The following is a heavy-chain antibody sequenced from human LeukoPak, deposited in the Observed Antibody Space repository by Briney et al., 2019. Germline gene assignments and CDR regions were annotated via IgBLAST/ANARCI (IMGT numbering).Heavy chain of an antibody. D-gene: IGHD3-22*01. CDR2: INLDGSEI. J-gene: IGHJ4*02. Sequence: PGGSLRLSCEASGFLFSNSWMSWVRQAPGKGLEWVANINLDGSEITYVDSLTGRLTISRDNAKDSLYLQMDGLRAEDTAVYFCVRDRGYSTFDSWGQGTLVTVSS. V-gene: IGHV3-7*03. CDR1: GFLFSNSW. CDR3: VRDRGYSTFDS.